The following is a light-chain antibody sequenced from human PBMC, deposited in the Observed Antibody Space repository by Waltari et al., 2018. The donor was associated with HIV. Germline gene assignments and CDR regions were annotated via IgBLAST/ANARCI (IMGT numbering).Light chain of an antibody. CDR3: GTWDSSLSAFV. CDR1: SSNIGNNY. CDR2: DNN. Sequence: QSVLTQPPSVSAAPGQRVTISCSGRSSNIGNNYVSWYQQLPRTAPKLLIYDNNKRPSGIPDRFSASKSGTSATLAITGLQTGDEADYYCGTWDSSLSAFVFGTGTTVTVL. J-gene: IGLJ1*01. V-gene: IGLV1-51*01.